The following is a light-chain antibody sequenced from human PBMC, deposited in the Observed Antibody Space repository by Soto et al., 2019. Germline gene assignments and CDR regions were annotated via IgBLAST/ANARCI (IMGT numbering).Light chain of an antibody. CDR2: EVS. J-gene: IGLJ3*02. CDR1: SRDVGAYNY. V-gene: IGLV2-14*01. CDR3: SSYTGSNTPV. Sequence: QSARTQPASVSGSPGQSITISCAGTSRDVGAYNYVSWYQQHPGKAPKLMIYEVSNRPSGVSNRFSGSKSGNTASLTISGLQAEDEADYYCSSYTGSNTPVFGGGTKLTVL.